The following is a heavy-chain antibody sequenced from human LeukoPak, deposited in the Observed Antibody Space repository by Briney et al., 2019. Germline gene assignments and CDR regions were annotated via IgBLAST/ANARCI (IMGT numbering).Heavy chain of an antibody. CDR1: GGSISSYY. V-gene: IGHV4-34*01. CDR2: INHSGST. Sequence: SETLSLTCTVSGGSISSYYWSWIRQPPGKGLEWIGEINHSGSTNYNPSLKSRVTISVDTSKNQFSLKLSSVTAADTAVYYCARERPPHYCSGGSCYFDYWGQGTLVTVSS. D-gene: IGHD2-15*01. CDR3: ARERPPHYCSGGSCYFDY. J-gene: IGHJ4*02.